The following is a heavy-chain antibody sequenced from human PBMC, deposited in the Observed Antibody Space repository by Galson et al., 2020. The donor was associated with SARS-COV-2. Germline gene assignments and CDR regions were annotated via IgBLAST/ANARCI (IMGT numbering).Heavy chain of an antibody. V-gene: IGHV3-11*01. CDR2: ISSSGSTI. J-gene: IGHJ4*02. Sequence: GESLRLSCAASGFTFSDYYMSWIRQAPGKGLEWVSYISSSGSTIYYADSVKGRFTISRDNAKNSLYLQMNSLRAEDTAVYYCARDRKWERDIVVVPAAKNNQQLDYWGQGTLVTVSS. D-gene: IGHD2-2*01. CDR3: ARDRKWERDIVVVPAAKNNQQLDY. CDR1: GFTFSDYY.